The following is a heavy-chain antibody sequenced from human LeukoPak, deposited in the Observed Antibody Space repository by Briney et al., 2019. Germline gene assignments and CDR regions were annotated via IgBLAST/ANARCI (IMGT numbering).Heavy chain of an antibody. CDR1: GYTFTSYG. CDR3: ARGLVGYSGYDYFDY. V-gene: IGHV1-8*02. D-gene: IGHD5-12*01. CDR2: MNPNSGNT. J-gene: IGHJ4*02. Sequence: ASVKVSCKASGYTFTSYGINWVRQATGQGLEWMGWMNPNSGNTGYAQKFQGRVTMTRNTSISTAYMELSSLRSEDTAVYYCARGLVGYSGYDYFDYWGQGTLVTVSS.